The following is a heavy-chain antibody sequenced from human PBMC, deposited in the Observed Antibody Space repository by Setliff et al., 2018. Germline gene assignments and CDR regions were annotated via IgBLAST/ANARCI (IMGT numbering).Heavy chain of an antibody. D-gene: IGHD1-1*01. V-gene: IGHV3-48*01. CDR3: ARGPWKHSAYYYYYYMDV. CDR1: GFSFSSYT. CDR2: IGGSSNTI. J-gene: IGHJ6*03. Sequence: PGGSLRLSCAASGFSFSSYTMNWVRQAPGKGLEWISSIGGSSNTIFYADSVKGRFTISRDNAKNSLYLQMNSLRAEDTAVYYCARGPWKHSAYYYYYYMDVWGKGTTVTVSS.